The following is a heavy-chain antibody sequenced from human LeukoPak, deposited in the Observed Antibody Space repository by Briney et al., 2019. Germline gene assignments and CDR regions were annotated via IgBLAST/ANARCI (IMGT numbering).Heavy chain of an antibody. CDR1: GCTFSSYW. Sequence: GGSLRLSCAASGCTFSSYWMHWVRQAPGKGLVWVSRINSDGSSTSYADPVKGRFTISRDNAKNTLYLQMNSLRAEDTAVYYCARDRPYYYDSSGYYDYWGQGTLVTVSS. CDR2: INSDGSST. CDR3: ARDRPYYYDSSGYYDY. V-gene: IGHV3-74*01. D-gene: IGHD3-22*01. J-gene: IGHJ4*02.